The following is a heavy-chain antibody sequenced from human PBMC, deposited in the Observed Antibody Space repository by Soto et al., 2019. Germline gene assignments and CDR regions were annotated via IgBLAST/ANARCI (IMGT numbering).Heavy chain of an antibody. J-gene: IGHJ6*02. Sequence: VQLSESGGGLVQPGGSLTLSCAASGFTFSSFAMNWVRQAPGKGLEWVAVISGNATSTYYADSVKGRFTISRDNFKNTIYLQVNSLRAEDTAVYYCAKKAGIISRYGLDVWGQGTTVTVSS. CDR3: AKKAGIISRYGLDV. CDR1: GFTFSSFA. V-gene: IGHV3-23*01. CDR2: ISGNATST.